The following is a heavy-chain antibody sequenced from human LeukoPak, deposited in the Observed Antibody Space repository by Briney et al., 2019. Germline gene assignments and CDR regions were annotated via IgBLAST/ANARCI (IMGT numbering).Heavy chain of an antibody. CDR3: ARDHNEYYDFWSGNSS. J-gene: IGHJ4*02. D-gene: IGHD3-3*01. CDR1: GFTFSSYG. V-gene: IGHV3-30*03. CDR2: ISYDGSNK. Sequence: GGSLRLSCAASGFTFSSYGMHWVRQAPGKGLEWVAVISYDGSNKYYADSVKGRFTISRDNSKNTLYLQMNSLRAEDTAVYYCARDHNEYYDFWSGNSSWGQGTLVTVSS.